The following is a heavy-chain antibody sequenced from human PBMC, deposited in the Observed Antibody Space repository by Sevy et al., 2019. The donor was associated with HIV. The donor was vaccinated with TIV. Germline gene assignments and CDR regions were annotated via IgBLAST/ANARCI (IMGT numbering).Heavy chain of an antibody. CDR2: IYYTGST. Sequence: SETLSLTCTVSGGSISTRGHYWGWVRQPPGRGLEWIGSIYYTGSTYYNPSLKSPVTISVDTSMNQFSLKLNSVTTADTAVYYCARHPATQHLLQPYYFDYWGQGTLVTVSS. CDR1: GGSISTRGHY. V-gene: IGHV4-39*01. J-gene: IGHJ4*02. CDR3: ARHPATQHLLQPYYFDY. D-gene: IGHD1-1*01.